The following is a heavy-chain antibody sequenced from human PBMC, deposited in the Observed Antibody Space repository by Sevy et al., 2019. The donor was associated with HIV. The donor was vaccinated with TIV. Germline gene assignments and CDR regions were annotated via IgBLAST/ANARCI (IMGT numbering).Heavy chain of an antibody. V-gene: IGHV3-48*03. Sequence: GGSLRLSCAASGFTFSSYEMNWVRQAPGKGLEWVSYISSSGSPIYYADSVKGRFTISRDNAKNSLYLQMNSLRAEDTAVYYCARDFCGGDCYRHFDYWGQGTLVTVSS. CDR2: ISSSGSPI. D-gene: IGHD2-21*01. CDR1: GFTFSSYE. J-gene: IGHJ4*02. CDR3: ARDFCGGDCYRHFDY.